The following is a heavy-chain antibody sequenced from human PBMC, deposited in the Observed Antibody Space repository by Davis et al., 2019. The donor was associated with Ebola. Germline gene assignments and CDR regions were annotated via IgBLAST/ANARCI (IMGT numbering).Heavy chain of an antibody. CDR3: ARHHSGYDSFDY. CDR2: VYPGDSDT. D-gene: IGHD5-12*01. J-gene: IGHJ4*02. Sequence: GESLKISCKVSGYSFTTYWIGWVRQMPGKGLEWMGTVYPGDSDTRYSPSFQGHVTISAEKSSNTAYLQWSSLKASDTAMYYCARHHSGYDSFDYWGQGTLVTVSS. V-gene: IGHV5-51*01. CDR1: GYSFTTYW.